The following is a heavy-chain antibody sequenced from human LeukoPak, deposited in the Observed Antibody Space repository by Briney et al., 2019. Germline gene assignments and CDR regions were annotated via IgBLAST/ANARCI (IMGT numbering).Heavy chain of an antibody. CDR3: ARDPVGYSYGYSYFDY. Sequence: SETLSLTCTVSGGSISSGGYYWSWIRQHPGKGLEWIGYIYYSGSTYYNPSLKSRVTISVDTSKNQFSLKLSSVTAADTAVYYCARDPVGYSYGYSYFDYWGQGTLVTVSS. CDR2: IYYSGST. CDR1: GGSISSGGYY. J-gene: IGHJ4*02. D-gene: IGHD5-18*01. V-gene: IGHV4-31*03.